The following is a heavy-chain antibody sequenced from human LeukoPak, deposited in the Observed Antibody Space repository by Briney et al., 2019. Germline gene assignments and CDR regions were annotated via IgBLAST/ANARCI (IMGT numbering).Heavy chain of an antibody. J-gene: IGHJ4*02. D-gene: IGHD6-19*01. CDR3: TRETSVAGNGWYVY. V-gene: IGHV3-15*05. Sequence: GGSLRLSCAASGFSFSDAWMTWVRQAPGKGLERVGRIKSKTAGGTTDYAAPVKGRFTISRDNAKNTLHLQMNSLRAEDTAVYYCTRETSVAGNGWYVYWGRGTLVTVSS. CDR1: GFSFSDAW. CDR2: IKSKTAGGTT.